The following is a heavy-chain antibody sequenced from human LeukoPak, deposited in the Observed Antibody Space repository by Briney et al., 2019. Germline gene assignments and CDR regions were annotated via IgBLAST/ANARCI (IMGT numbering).Heavy chain of an antibody. CDR2: INWNSGSI. CDR3: AKATGYYYDSSAWIDH. J-gene: IGHJ4*02. Sequence: PGGSLRLSCAASGFTFDDYAMHWVRQAPGKGLEWVSGINWNSGSIGYADSVKGRFTISRDNAKNSLYLQMNSLRAEDTALYYCAKATGYYYDSSAWIDHWGQGTLVTVSS. V-gene: IGHV3-9*01. D-gene: IGHD3-22*01. CDR1: GFTFDDYA.